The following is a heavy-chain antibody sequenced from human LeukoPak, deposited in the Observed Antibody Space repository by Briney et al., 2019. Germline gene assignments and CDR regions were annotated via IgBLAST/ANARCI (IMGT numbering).Heavy chain of an antibody. CDR3: ASTHTAMFIPPCVFGI. Sequence: PSETLSLTCTVSGGSISSSSSYWGWIRQPPGKGLEWIGSIYYSGSTYYNPSLKSRVTISVDTSKNQFSLRLSSVTAADTAVYYCASTHTAMFIPPCVFGIWGQGTMVTVSS. J-gene: IGHJ3*02. V-gene: IGHV4-39*07. CDR1: GGSISSSSSY. CDR2: IYYSGST. D-gene: IGHD5-18*01.